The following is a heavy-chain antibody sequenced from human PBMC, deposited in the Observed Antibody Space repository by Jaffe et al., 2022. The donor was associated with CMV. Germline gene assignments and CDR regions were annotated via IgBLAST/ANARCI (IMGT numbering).Heavy chain of an antibody. D-gene: IGHD3-22*01. CDR1: GGSIISYY. J-gene: IGHJ4*02. V-gene: IGHV4-4*07. CDR3: ARDLQRNYWDGSGYYLYYLDH. CDR2: IYTNGNT. Sequence: QVHLLESGPGLVKPSETLTLTCSVSGGSIISYYWSWIRQPAGKGLEWIGRIYTNGNTDYNPSFRSRVTLSVDTSKNQISLELKSVTAADTAVYYCARDLQRNYWDGSGYYLYYLDHWGQGTQVNVSS.